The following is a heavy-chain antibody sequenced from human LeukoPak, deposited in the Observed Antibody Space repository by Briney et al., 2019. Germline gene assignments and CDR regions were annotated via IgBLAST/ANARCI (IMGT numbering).Heavy chain of an antibody. CDR2: ISAYNGNT. CDR1: GYTFTSYG. CDR3: AREVKSSSPPRAETYYYYYYMDV. D-gene: IGHD6-6*01. J-gene: IGHJ6*03. Sequence: GASVKVSCKASGYTFTSYGISWVRQAPGQGLEWMGWISAYNGNTNYAQKLQGRVTMTTDTSTSTAYMELRSLRSDDTAVYYCAREVKSSSPPRAETYYYYYYMDVWGKGTTVTVSS. V-gene: IGHV1-18*01.